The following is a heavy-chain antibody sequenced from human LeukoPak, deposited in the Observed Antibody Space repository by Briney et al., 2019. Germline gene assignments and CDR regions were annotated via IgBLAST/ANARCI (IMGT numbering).Heavy chain of an antibody. CDR1: GYTFTGYY. Sequence: GASVKVSCKASGYTFTGYYMHWVRQAPGQGLEWMGWINPNSGGTNYAQKFQGRVTMTRDTSISTAYMELSRLRSDDTAVYYCVKDEWELRIGHTYLFDIWGQGTMVTVSS. CDR3: VKDEWELRIGHTYLFDI. J-gene: IGHJ3*02. CDR2: INPNSGGT. V-gene: IGHV1-2*02. D-gene: IGHD1-26*01.